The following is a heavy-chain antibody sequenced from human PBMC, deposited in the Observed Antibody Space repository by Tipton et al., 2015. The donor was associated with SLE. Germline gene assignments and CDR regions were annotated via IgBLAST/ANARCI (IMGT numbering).Heavy chain of an antibody. V-gene: IGHV4-34*01. D-gene: IGHD3-10*01. CDR1: GGSFSGYY. Sequence: LSLTCAVYGGSFSGYYWSWIRQPPGKGLEWIGEINHSGSTNYNPSLKSRVTISVDTSKNQFSLKLSSVTAADTAVYYCARGGPYYYGSGSSPAEYFQYWGQGTLVTVSS. J-gene: IGHJ1*01. CDR2: INHSGST. CDR3: ARGGPYYYGSGSSPAEYFQY.